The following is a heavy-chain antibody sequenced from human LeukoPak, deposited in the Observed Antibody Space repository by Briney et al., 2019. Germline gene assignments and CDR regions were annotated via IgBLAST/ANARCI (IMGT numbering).Heavy chain of an antibody. Sequence: ASVKVSCKASGYSFTDYFIHWMRQAPGQGLEWMGRINPNSGAINYARNFQGRVTMTRDTPIYTVYMELSRLTSDDTAIYYCAKIRAPVAGDFGYWGQGTLVTVSS. D-gene: IGHD6-19*01. CDR3: AKIRAPVAGDFGY. CDR2: INPNSGAI. CDR1: GYSFTDYF. V-gene: IGHV1-2*06. J-gene: IGHJ4*02.